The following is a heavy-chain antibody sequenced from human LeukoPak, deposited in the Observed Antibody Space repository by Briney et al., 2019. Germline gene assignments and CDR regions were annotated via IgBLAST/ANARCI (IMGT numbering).Heavy chain of an antibody. J-gene: IGHJ6*03. D-gene: IGHD1-1*01. CDR2: IYYSGST. V-gene: IGHV4-59*12. CDR3: ARDERLYYYYMDV. CDR1: GGSISSYY. Sequence: PSETLSLTCTVSGGSISSYYWSWIRQPPGKGLEWIGYIYYSGSTNYNPSLKSRVTISVDTSKNQFSLKLSSVTAADTAVYYCARDERLYYYYMDVWGKGTTVTVSS.